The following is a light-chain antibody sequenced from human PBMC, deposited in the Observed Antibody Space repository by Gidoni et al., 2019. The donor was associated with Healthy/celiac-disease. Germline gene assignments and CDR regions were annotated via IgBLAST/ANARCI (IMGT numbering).Light chain of an antibody. CDR2: GAS. Sequence: EIVMTQSSATLSVSPGERATLSCRASQSVSSNLAWYQQKPGQAPRLLIYGASTRATGIPARCSGSGSGTEFTLTISSLQSEDFAVYYCQQYNNWPPWTFGQGTKLEIK. CDR3: QQYNNWPPWT. V-gene: IGKV3-15*01. J-gene: IGKJ2*02. CDR1: QSVSSN.